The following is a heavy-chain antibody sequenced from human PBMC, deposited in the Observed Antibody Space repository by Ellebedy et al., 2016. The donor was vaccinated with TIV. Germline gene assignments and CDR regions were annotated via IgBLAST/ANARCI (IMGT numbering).Heavy chain of an antibody. CDR1: GYSFTSYW. CDR2: IYPGDSDT. D-gene: IGHD3-16*01. V-gene: IGHV5-51*01. CDR3: ARLIRAVPPVNYYYYMDV. J-gene: IGHJ6*03. Sequence: GESLKISXKGSGYSFTSYWIGWVRQMPGKGLEWMGIIYPGDSDTRYSPSFQGQVTISADKSISTAYLQWSSLKASDTAMYYCARLIRAVPPVNYYYYMDVWGKGTTVTVSS.